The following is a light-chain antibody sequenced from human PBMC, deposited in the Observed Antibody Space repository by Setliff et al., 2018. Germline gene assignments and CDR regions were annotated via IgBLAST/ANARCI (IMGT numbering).Light chain of an antibody. CDR3: SSYTSSSAQV. J-gene: IGLJ1*01. CDR2: DVS. V-gene: IGLV2-14*03. CDR1: RYDVGGYNF. Sequence: QSALAQPASVSGAPGQSITISCTGTRYDVGGYNFVSWYQQHPDKAPKLMIFDVSNRPSGVSNRFSGSKSGNTASLTISGLQAEDEADYYCSSYTSSSAQVFGTGTKVTVL.